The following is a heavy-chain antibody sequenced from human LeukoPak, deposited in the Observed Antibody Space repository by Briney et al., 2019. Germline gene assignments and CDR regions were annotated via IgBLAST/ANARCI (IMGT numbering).Heavy chain of an antibody. D-gene: IGHD2-2*01. CDR2: ISSSSSYI. V-gene: IGHV3-21*01. CDR3: ASELGYCSSTSCYYYMDV. CDR1: GFTFSSYS. J-gene: IGHJ6*03. Sequence: GGSLRHSCAASGFTFSSYSMNWVRQAPGKGLEWVSSISSSSSYIYYADSVKGRFTISRDNAKNSLYLQMNSLRAEDTAVYYCASELGYCSSTSCYYYMDVWGKGTTVTVSS.